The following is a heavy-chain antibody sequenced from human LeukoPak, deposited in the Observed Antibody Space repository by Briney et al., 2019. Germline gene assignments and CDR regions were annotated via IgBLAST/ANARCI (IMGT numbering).Heavy chain of an antibody. CDR3: ARDQANFDWLSQYYFDY. CDR2: ISSSSSYI. V-gene: IGHV3-21*01. Sequence: GGSLRLSCAASGFTFSSYGMSWVRQAPGKGLEWVSSISSSSSYIYYADSVKGRFTISRDNAKNSLYLQMNSLRAEDTAVYYCARDQANFDWLSQYYFDYWGQGTLVTVSS. CDR1: GFTFSSYG. D-gene: IGHD3-9*01. J-gene: IGHJ4*02.